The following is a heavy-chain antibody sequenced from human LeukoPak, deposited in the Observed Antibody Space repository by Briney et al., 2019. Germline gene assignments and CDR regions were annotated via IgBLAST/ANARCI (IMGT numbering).Heavy chain of an antibody. CDR1: GFTFSRSG. D-gene: IGHD6-13*01. CDR3: AKDKSSTWSFDY. J-gene: IGHJ4*02. CDR2: ISYDGSKK. V-gene: IGHV3-30*18. Sequence: GGSLRLSCAASGFTFSRSGMHWGRQAPGKGLGWVTVISYDGSKKDYADSVKGRFTISRDNSKNTLYLQMNSLRAEDTAVYYCAKDKSSTWSFDYWGQGTLVTVSS.